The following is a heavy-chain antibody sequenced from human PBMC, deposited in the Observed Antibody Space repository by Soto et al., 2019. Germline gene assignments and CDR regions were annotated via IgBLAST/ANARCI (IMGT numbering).Heavy chain of an antibody. CDR2: IYSGGST. J-gene: IGHJ6*03. CDR1: GFTVSSNY. Sequence: VQLVESGGGLVQPGGSLRLSCAASGFTVSSNYMSWVRQAPGKGLEWVSLIYSGGSTYYADSVKGRFTISRDNSKNTLYLQMNSLRAEDTAVYYCARRYSGYAYFYYYMDVWGKGTTVTVSS. D-gene: IGHD5-12*01. CDR3: ARRYSGYAYFYYYMDV. V-gene: IGHV3-66*01.